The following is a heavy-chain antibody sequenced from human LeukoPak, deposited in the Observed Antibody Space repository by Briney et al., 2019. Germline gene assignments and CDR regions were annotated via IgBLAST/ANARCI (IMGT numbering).Heavy chain of an antibody. J-gene: IGHJ5*02. CDR1: GFTFSSYA. V-gene: IGHV3-23*01. CDR2: IVGSGGST. Sequence: GGSLTLSCPASGFTFSSYAMSWVRQPPGRGWEWVSAIVGSGGSTYYADSVKGRFTISRDNSKNTLYLQMNSLRAEDTAVYYCAKEVRELNIAVAGTAVWFDPWGQGTLVTVSS. CDR3: AKEVRELNIAVAGTAVWFDP. D-gene: IGHD6-19*01.